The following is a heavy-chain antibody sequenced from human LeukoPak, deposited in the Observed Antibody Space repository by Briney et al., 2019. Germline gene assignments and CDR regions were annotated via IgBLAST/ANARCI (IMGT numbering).Heavy chain of an antibody. CDR3: AREILVGANAPWLRMDV. CDR2: INHSGST. V-gene: IGHV4-34*01. D-gene: IGHD1-26*01. CDR1: GGSFSGYY. Sequence: SETLSLTCAVYGGSFSGYYWSWIRQPPGKGLEWIGEINHSGSTNYNPSLKSRVTISVDTSKNQFSLKLSSVTAADTAVYYCAREILVGANAPWLRMDVWGKGTTVTVSS. J-gene: IGHJ6*03.